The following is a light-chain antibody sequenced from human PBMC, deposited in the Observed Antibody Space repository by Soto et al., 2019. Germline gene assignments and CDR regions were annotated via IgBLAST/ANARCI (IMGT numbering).Light chain of an antibody. CDR3: GTWDSGLSIRV. J-gene: IGLJ1*01. Sequence: QSVRTQPPSVSAAPGQRVTISCSGSSSDIGNNYVSWYQHLPGAAPKLLIYDNDERPSGIPDRFSGSKSGTSATLGITGLQTGDEADYYCGTWDSGLSIRVFGTGTKVTVL. CDR1: SSDIGNNY. V-gene: IGLV1-51*01. CDR2: DND.